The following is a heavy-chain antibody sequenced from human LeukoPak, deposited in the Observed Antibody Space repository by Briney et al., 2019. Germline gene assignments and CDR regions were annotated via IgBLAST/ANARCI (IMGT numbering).Heavy chain of an antibody. D-gene: IGHD4-17*01. V-gene: IGHV3-21*01. CDR2: ISSSSSYI. J-gene: IGHJ4*02. CDR3: ARDYSTVTTFFDY. Sequence: PGDSLRLSCAVSGFTLSRYSMNWVRQAPGKGLEWVSSISSSSSYIYYADSVKGRFTISRDNAKNSLYLQMNSLRAEDTAVYYCARDYSTVTTFFDYWGQGTLVTVSS. CDR1: GFTLSRYS.